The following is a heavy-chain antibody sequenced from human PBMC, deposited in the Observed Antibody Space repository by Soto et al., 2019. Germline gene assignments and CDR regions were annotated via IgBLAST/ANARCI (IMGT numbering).Heavy chain of an antibody. D-gene: IGHD4-17*01. CDR3: ARAHYGDYGYGMDV. Sequence: SETLSLTCAVSGGSIISGGYSWSWIRQPPGKGLEWIGYIYHSGTTYYNPSLKSRVTISVDRSKNQFSLKLSSVTAADTAVYYCARAHYGDYGYGMDVWGQGTTVTVSS. CDR1: GGSIISGGYS. CDR2: IYHSGTT. J-gene: IGHJ6*02. V-gene: IGHV4-30-2*01.